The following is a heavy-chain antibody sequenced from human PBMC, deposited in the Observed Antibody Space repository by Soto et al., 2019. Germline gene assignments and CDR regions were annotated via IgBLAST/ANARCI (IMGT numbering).Heavy chain of an antibody. CDR2: ISHSGTS. CDR1: GGSISSSHW. D-gene: IGHD3-9*01. J-gene: IGHJ3*01. CDR3: ARVVLTIARGALDA. V-gene: IGHV4-4*02. Sequence: QVQLQESGPGLVKPSGTLSLTCAVSGGSISSSHWWTWVRQSPGKGLEYIGEISHSGTSNSNPSLKCRVTLSVDKSKSLFSLTLTSVTAADTAVSYCARVVLTIARGALDAWGQGTLVIVSS.